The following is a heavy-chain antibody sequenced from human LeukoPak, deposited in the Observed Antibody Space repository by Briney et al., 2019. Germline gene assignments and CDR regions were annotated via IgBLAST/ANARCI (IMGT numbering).Heavy chain of an antibody. D-gene: IGHD1-26*01. CDR1: GFTFSSYG. V-gene: IGHV3-33*06. J-gene: IGHJ6*03. CDR2: IWYDGSNK. Sequence: PGESLRLSCAASGFTFSSYGMHWVRQAPGKGLEWVAVIWYDGSNKYYADSVKGRFTISRDNSKNTLYMQMNSLRAEDSAVYYCAKDPRGSYSRDYYYYMDVWGKGTTVTVSS. CDR3: AKDPRGSYSRDYYYYMDV.